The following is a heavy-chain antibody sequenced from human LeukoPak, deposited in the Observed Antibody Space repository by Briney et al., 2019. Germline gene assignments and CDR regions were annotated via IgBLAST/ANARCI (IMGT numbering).Heavy chain of an antibody. CDR3: ARVGTLDRGYWYFDL. CDR1: GFTFSSYD. V-gene: IGHV3-13*01. J-gene: IGHJ2*01. CDR2: IGFAGDT. Sequence: PGGSLRLSCAASGFTFSSYDMHGVRQVTGKGLEWVSAIGFAGDTYYPGSVKGRFTISRENAKNSLYLQMNSLRARDTAVYYCARVGTLDRGYWYFDLGGRGTQVTVS. D-gene: IGHD1-1*01.